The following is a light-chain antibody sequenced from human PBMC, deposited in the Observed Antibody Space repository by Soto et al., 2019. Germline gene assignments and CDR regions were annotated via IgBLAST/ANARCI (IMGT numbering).Light chain of an antibody. CDR2: DAS. V-gene: IGKV3-20*01. CDR3: QQYGSSGT. Sequence: EIVFTQSPGPLSLSPGERATLSCRASQSVSSTYLAWYQQNPGQAPRLLIYDASSRATGIPDRFSGSGSGTDFTLTISRLEPEDFAVYYCQQYGSSGTFGQGTKVDIK. J-gene: IGKJ1*01. CDR1: QSVSSTY.